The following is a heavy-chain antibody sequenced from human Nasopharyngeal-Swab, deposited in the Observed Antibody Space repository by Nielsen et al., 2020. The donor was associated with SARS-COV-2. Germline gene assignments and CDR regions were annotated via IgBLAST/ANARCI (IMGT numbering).Heavy chain of an antibody. CDR1: GFTSSDYY. CDR2: ISSSGSTI. V-gene: IGHV3-11*04. J-gene: IGHJ4*02. CDR3: ATDGDQYYYGSGSYGY. Sequence: GESLKISCAASGFTSSDYYMSWIRQAPGKGLEWVSHISSSGSTISYTDSVEGRFTISRDNAKNSLYLQLNSLRAEDTAVYYCATDGDQYYYGSGSYGYWGQGTPVTVSS. D-gene: IGHD3-10*01.